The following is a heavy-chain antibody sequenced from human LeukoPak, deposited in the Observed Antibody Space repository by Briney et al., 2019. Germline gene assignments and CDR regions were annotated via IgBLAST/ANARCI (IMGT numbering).Heavy chain of an antibody. Sequence: SETLSLTCTVSGGSISSYYWNWIRQPAGKGLEWIGRIYTSGSTNYNPSLKSRVTMSVDTSKNQFSLNLISVTAADTAVYYCARDLTDYYELDYWGQGTLVTVSS. V-gene: IGHV4-4*07. D-gene: IGHD3-22*01. CDR1: GGSISSYY. CDR2: IYTSGST. CDR3: ARDLTDYYELDY. J-gene: IGHJ4*02.